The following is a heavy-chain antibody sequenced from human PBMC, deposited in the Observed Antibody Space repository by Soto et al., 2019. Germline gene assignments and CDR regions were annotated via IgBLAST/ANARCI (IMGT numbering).Heavy chain of an antibody. D-gene: IGHD2-2*01. V-gene: IGHV4-31*03. CDR3: AKGGTSSQWFDP. Sequence: QVQLQESGPGLVKPSQTLSLTCTVSGASISTPEYYWSWIRQHPERGLEWIGYIRDSGITNYSPSLMSRVTISADTSKRQFSLNLSSVTAADTAVYYCAKGGTSSQWFDPWGQGTLVTVSS. CDR1: GASISTPEYY. J-gene: IGHJ5*02. CDR2: IRDSGIT.